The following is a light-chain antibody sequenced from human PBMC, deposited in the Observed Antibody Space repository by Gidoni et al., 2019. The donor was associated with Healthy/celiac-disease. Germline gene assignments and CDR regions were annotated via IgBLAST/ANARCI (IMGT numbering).Light chain of an antibody. Sequence: EIMITQSPATLSVSPGERATLSCRASQSVSSNVAWYQQQPGKSPRLLIYGASNRATGIPARFSGSGSETEFTLTISSLQSEDFAVYYCQQYNNWPPWTFGQGTKVEIK. J-gene: IGKJ1*01. CDR2: GAS. V-gene: IGKV3-15*01. CDR1: QSVSSN. CDR3: QQYNNWPPWT.